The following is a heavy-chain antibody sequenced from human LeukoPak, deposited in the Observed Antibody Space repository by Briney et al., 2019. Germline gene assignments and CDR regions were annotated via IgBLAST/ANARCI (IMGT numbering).Heavy chain of an antibody. CDR2: MNDRGRT. D-gene: IGHD1-14*01. CDR1: PESLNGYY. V-gene: IGHV4-34*01. Sequence: SQTLSLTCALYPESLNGYYWSWIRQPPGKGLEWIGEMNDRGRTTYNPSLESRATISAETSKNQFSLKLTSVTAADTAVYYCAGGVWSRRFAPWGQGTPVIVSS. CDR3: AGGVWSRRFAP. J-gene: IGHJ5*02.